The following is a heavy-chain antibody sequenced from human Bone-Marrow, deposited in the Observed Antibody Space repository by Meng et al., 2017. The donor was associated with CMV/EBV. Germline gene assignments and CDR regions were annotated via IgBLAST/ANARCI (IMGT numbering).Heavy chain of an antibody. CDR2: IFSIDEK. J-gene: IGHJ6*02. D-gene: IGHD2-2*01. CDR3: ARIDYCISTSCPPYYFYYYGMDV. Sequence: SGPTLVKPTQTLTLTCTFSVFSLSTSGMCVIWVRQPPGKALEWLAHIFSIDEKSYSTSLKSRLTISKDTSKSQVVLTMTNMDPVDTATYYCARIDYCISTSCPPYYFYYYGMDVWGQGTTVTVSS. CDR1: VFSLSTSGMC. V-gene: IGHV2-26*01.